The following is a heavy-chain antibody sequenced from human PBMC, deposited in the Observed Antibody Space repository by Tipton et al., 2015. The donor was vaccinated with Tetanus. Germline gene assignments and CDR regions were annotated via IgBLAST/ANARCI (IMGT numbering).Heavy chain of an antibody. CDR3: ARGSSWYSWFDP. Sequence: GLVKPSETLSLTCTVSGGSISSSSYYWGWIRQPPGKGLEWIGSIYYSGSTYYNPSLKSRVTISVDTSKNQFSLKLSSVTAADTAVYYCARGSSWYSWFDPWGQGTLVTVSS. D-gene: IGHD6-13*01. J-gene: IGHJ5*02. CDR2: IYYSGST. V-gene: IGHV4-39*07. CDR1: GGSISSSSYY.